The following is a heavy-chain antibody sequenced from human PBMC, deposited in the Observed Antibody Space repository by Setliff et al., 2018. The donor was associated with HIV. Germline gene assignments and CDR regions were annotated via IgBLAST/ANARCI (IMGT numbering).Heavy chain of an antibody. CDR1: GASINSHY. J-gene: IGHJ3*02. CDR2: YYNGGT. Sequence: SETLSLTCTVSGASINSHYWNWVRQSPAKGLEWIGYYYNGGTSYNPSLQSRVTISVDTPKNQFSLHLNSVPAADTAVYYCARKEKGGAFDIWGLGTLVTVSS. V-gene: IGHV4-59*11. CDR3: ARKEKGGAFDI.